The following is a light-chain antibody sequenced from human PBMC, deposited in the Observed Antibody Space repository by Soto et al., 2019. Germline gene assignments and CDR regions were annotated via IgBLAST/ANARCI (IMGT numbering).Light chain of an antibody. CDR1: TSDVGGYNF. Sequence: QSAPTQPASMSGSPGQSITISCTGTTSDVGGYNFVSWFQHHPGKAPKLIIYGVGNRPSGVSDRFSGSRSGNTASLTISGLQAEDEADFYCSSYTSTTTPYVFGTGTKVTVL. CDR2: GVG. CDR3: SSYTSTTTPYV. J-gene: IGLJ1*01. V-gene: IGLV2-14*03.